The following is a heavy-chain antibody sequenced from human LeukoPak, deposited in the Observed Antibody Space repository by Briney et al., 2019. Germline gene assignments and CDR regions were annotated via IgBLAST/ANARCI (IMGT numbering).Heavy chain of an antibody. D-gene: IGHD4-17*01. CDR3: ARNPYGDYGY. CDR2: IYHSGSP. J-gene: IGHJ4*02. V-gene: IGHV4-59*01. CDR1: GGSISSYD. Sequence: SETLSLTCTVSGGSISSYDWSWIRQRPGKALEWIGYIYHSGSPNYNPSLKSRVTISVDTSRNQFSLKLTSVTAADTAVYYCARNPYGDYGYWGQGTLVTVSS.